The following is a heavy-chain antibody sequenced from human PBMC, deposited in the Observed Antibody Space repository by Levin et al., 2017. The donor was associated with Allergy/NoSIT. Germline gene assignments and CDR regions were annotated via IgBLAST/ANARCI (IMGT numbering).Heavy chain of an antibody. Sequence: GESLKISCKASGYTFTSYYIHWVRQAPGQGLEWMGVINPTSGFTSYAQKFQGRVTMTRDTSTTTVYMELSSLRYEDTAVYYCARDARYSSTWFYFDYWGQGTLVTVSS. CDR3: ARDARYSSTWFYFDY. J-gene: IGHJ4*02. CDR2: INPTSGFT. CDR1: GYTFTSYY. V-gene: IGHV1-46*03. D-gene: IGHD6-13*01.